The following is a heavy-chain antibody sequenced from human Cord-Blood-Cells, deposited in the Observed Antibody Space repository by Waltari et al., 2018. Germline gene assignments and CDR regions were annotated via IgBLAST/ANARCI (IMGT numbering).Heavy chain of an antibody. Sequence: EVQLVESGGGLVQPGGSLRLSCAASGFTFSDHYMDWVRQAPGKGLEWVGRTRNKANSNTTEYGASVKGRFTISRDDSKTSLYLQMNSLKTEDTAVYYCARSYYDSSGYYYYFDYWGQGTLVTVSS. J-gene: IGHJ4*02. CDR1: GFTFSDHY. V-gene: IGHV3-72*01. CDR3: ARSYYDSSGYYYYFDY. CDR2: TRNKANSNTT. D-gene: IGHD3-22*01.